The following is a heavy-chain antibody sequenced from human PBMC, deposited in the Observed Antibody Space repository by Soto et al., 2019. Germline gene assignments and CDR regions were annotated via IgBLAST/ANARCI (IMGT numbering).Heavy chain of an antibody. D-gene: IGHD2-21*01. V-gene: IGHV4-59*08. CDR3: AGHDDCGGAYCSTGRWFDT. J-gene: IGHJ5*02. CDR1: DGSISSYY. Sequence: SETLSLTCTVSDGSISSYYWSWIRQPPGKGLEWIGYFYYTGSTNYNPSLKSRVTIPLDTSKNQFSLKLSSVTAADTAVYYCAGHDDCGGAYCSTGRWFDTWGQGTLVTVSS. CDR2: FYYTGST.